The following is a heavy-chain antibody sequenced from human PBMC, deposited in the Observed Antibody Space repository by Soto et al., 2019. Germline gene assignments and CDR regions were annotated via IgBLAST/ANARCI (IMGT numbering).Heavy chain of an antibody. V-gene: IGHV3-11*01. J-gene: IGHJ4*02. CDR2: ISSSGDT. CDR1: GFTFSDYY. CDR3: ARYCTLTSVNCYSAY. D-gene: IGHD2-2*02. Sequence: QVPLVESGGGLVKPGGSLRLSCAASGFTFSDYYMSWIRQAPGKGLEWVSYISSSGDTDYADSVKGRFTISRDNAKNSLSLQMNGRRAEDTAVYYCARYCTLTSVNCYSAYWGQGTLVTVSS.